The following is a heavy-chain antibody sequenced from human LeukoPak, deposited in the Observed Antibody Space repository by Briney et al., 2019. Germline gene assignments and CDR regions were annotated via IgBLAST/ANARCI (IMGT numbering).Heavy chain of an antibody. V-gene: IGHV3-9*01. CDR1: GFTFDDHA. D-gene: IGHD2-21*01. CDR3: TKDRLFLHDALDI. J-gene: IGHJ3*02. CDR2: ISWNSGII. Sequence: PGGSLRLSCAASGFTFDDHAMHWVRQAPGKGLEWVAGISWNSGIIDYADSVKGRFTISRDNAKSSLYLQMNSLRPEDTAFYYCTKDRLFLHDALDIWGQGTTVTVSS.